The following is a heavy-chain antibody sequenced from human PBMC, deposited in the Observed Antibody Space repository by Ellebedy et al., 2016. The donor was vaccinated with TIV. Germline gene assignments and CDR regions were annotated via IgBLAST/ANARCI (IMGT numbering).Heavy chain of an antibody. Sequence: MPSETLSLTCTVSGGSISRSNHYWSWIRQPPGKGLDWIGYISYSGNTFYNPSLKSRLIISMDTSKNQFSLRLSSVSAADTAVYFCARHLFSSSASYYIDYWGQGTRFTVSS. CDR2: ISYSGNT. CDR3: ARHLFSSSASYYIDY. J-gene: IGHJ4*02. D-gene: IGHD3-10*01. CDR1: GGSISRSNHY. V-gene: IGHV4-30-4*01.